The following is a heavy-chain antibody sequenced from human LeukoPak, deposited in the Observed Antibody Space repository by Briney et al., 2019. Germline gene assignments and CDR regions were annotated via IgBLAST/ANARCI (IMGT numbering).Heavy chain of an antibody. V-gene: IGHV3-43D*03. J-gene: IGHJ1*01. D-gene: IGHD4-17*01. CDR2: ISWDGGST. CDR3: AKGPDYGDYTEDEYFQH. Sequence: GGSLRLSCAAPGFTFDDYAMHWVRQAPGKGLEWVSLISWDGGSTYYADSVKGRFTISRDNSKNSLYLQMNSLRAEDTALYYCAKGPDYGDYTEDEYFQHWGQGTLVTVSS. CDR1: GFTFDDYA.